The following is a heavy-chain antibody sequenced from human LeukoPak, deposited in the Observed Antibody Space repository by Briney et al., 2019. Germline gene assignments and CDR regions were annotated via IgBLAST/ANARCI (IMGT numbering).Heavy chain of an antibody. J-gene: IGHJ4*02. V-gene: IGHV1-18*01. CDR3: TRDYPVIVGATADYFDY. Sequence: ASVKVSCKASGYTFTSYGISWVRQAPGQGLEWMGWISAYNGNTNYAQKLQGRVTMTTDTSTSTAYMELRSLISDDTAVYYCTRDYPVIVGATADYFDYWGQGTLVTVSS. CDR1: GYTFTSYG. D-gene: IGHD1-26*01. CDR2: ISAYNGNT.